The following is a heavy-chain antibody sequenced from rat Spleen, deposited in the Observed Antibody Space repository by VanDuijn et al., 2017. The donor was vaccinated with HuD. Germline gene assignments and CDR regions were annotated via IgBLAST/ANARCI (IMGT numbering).Heavy chain of an antibody. CDR1: GFAFSNYY. Sequence: EVQLVESGGGLVQPGRSMKLSCAVSGFAFSNYYMAWVRQAPTKGLEWVASISTGGVNTYYRDSMKGRFTVSRDNAKSTLYLQMDSLRSEDTATYYCTTYPFSYWGQGTLVTVSS. D-gene: IGHD1-2*01. V-gene: IGHV5-25*01. CDR3: TTYPFSY. J-gene: IGHJ3*01. CDR2: ISTGGVNT.